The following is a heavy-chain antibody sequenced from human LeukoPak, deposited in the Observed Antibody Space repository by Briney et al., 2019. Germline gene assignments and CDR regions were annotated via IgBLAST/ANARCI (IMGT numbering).Heavy chain of an antibody. D-gene: IGHD5-24*01. V-gene: IGHV3-74*01. Sequence: GGSLRLPCAASGFTFRNSWMNWVRQAPGKGLVWVSRINSDGTTTTYADSVKGRFIISRDNAKNTLYLQMNSLRAEDTAVYYCVKRDGYKPWDYNGMDVWGQGTTVTVSS. CDR1: GFTFRNSW. J-gene: IGHJ6*02. CDR3: VKRDGYKPWDYNGMDV. CDR2: INSDGTTT.